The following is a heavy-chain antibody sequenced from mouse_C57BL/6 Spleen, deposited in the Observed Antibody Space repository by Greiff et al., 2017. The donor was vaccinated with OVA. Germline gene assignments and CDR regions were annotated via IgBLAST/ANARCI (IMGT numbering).Heavy chain of an antibody. J-gene: IGHJ3*01. CDR3: ARWGSSGYGFPFAY. CDR2: IDPSDSYT. V-gene: IGHV1-50*01. D-gene: IGHD3-2*02. CDR1: GYTFTSYW. Sequence: VQLQQPGAELVKPGASVKLSCTASGYTFTSYWMQWVKQRPGQGLEWIGEIDPSDSYTNYNQKFKGKATLTVDTSSSTAYMQLSSLTSEDSAVYYCARWGSSGYGFPFAYWGQGTLVTVSA.